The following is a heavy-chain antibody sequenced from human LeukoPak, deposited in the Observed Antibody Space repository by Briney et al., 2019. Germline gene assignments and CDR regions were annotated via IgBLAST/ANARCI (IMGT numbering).Heavy chain of an antibody. CDR1: GGSISSSSYY. CDR2: IYYSGST. CDR3: ARLPATVTTYFDY. V-gene: IGHV4-39*01. Sequence: SETLSLTCTVSGGSISSSSYYWGWIRQPPGKGLEWIGSIYYSGSTYYNPSLKSRVTISVDTSKNQFSLKLSSVIAADTAVYYCARLPATVTTYFDYWGQGTLVTVSS. J-gene: IGHJ4*02. D-gene: IGHD4-17*01.